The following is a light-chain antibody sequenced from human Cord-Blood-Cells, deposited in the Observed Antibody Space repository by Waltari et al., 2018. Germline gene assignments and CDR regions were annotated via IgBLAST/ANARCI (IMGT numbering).Light chain of an antibody. Sequence: DIQMTQSTSSLSASVGDRVTISCRASQRISSYLNWYQQKPGKPPKLLIYAASSVQSGVPSRFSGSGSGTDFTITISSLQPEDFATYYCQQSYSTPLTCGGGTKVGIK. CDR2: AAS. CDR1: QRISSY. CDR3: QQSYSTPLT. J-gene: IGKJ4*01. V-gene: IGKV1-39*01.